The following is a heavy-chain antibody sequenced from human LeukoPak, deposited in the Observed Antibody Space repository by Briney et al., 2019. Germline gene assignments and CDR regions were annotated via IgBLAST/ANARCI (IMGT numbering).Heavy chain of an antibody. D-gene: IGHD3-10*01. J-gene: IGHJ5*02. CDR2: ISYDGSNK. V-gene: IGHV3-30*18. Sequence: GRSLRLSCAASGFTFSSYGMHWVRQAPGKGLEWVAVISYDGSNKYYADSVKGRFTISRDNSKNTLYLQMNSLRAEDTAVYYCAKEYYINWFDPWGQGTLSPSPQ. CDR3: AKEYYINWFDP. CDR1: GFTFSSYG.